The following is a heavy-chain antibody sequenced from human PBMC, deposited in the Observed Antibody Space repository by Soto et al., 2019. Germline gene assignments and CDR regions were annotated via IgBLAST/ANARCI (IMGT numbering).Heavy chain of an antibody. CDR1: GFTFSNYG. Sequence: PGGSLRLSCAASGFTFSNYGMHWVRQAPGKGLEWVAVISYDGSNEYYADSVKGRFTISRDNSKNTLYLQMNSLRADDTAVYYCARDRMVFCTNALRCLSDYCGQATLVT. J-gene: IGHJ4*02. V-gene: IGHV3-30-3*01. D-gene: IGHD2-8*01. CDR2: ISYDGSNE. CDR3: ARDRMVFCTNALRCLSDY.